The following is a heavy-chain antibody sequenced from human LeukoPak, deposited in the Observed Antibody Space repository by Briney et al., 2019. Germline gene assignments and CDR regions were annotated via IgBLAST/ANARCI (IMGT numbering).Heavy chain of an antibody. CDR1: GFTVSSNY. D-gene: IGHD1-14*01. CDR3: ATQTAGKPYYYMDV. J-gene: IGHJ6*03. CDR2: IYSGGST. Sequence: GGSLRLSCAASGFTVSSNYMSWVRQAPGKGLEWVSVIYSGGSTYYADSVKGRFTISRDNSKNTLYLQMNSLRAEDTAVYYCATQTAGKPYYYMDVWGKGTTVTISS. V-gene: IGHV3-53*01.